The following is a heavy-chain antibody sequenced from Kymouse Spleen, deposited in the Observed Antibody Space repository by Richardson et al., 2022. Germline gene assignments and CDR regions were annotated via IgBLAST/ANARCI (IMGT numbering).Heavy chain of an antibody. V-gene: IGHV4-61*01. CDR3: ARAGFGELWHFDY. CDR2: IYYSGST. CDR1: GGSVSSGSYY. D-gene: IGHD3-10*01. Sequence: QVQLQESGPGLVKPSETLSLTCTVSGGSVSSGSYYWSWIRQPPGKGLEWIGYIYYSGSTNYNPSLKSRVTISVDTSKNQFSLKLSSVTAADTAVYYCARAGFGELWHFDYWGQGTLVTVSS. J-gene: IGHJ4*02.